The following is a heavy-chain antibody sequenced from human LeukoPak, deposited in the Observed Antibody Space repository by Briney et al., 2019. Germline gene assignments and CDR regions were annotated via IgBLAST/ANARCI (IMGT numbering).Heavy chain of an antibody. Sequence: TTGGSLRLSCAASGFTFSDYYMSWIRQAPGKGLEWIGCIYYSGSTYYNPSLKSRVTISVDTSKNNFSLKLSSVTAADTAVYYCASGWDQFDDWGQGTLVTVSS. CDR3: ASGWDQFDD. J-gene: IGHJ4*02. CDR1: GFTFSDYY. D-gene: IGHD6-19*01. CDR2: IYYSGST. V-gene: IGHV4-59*05.